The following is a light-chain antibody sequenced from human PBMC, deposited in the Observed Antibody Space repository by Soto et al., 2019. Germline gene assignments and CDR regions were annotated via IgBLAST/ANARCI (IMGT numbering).Light chain of an antibody. Sequence: EVVMTQSPGTLSVSPGERATLSCRASQNIRSNLAWYQQKPGQAPRLLIFDASKRATGIQARFSGGGSGTDFTLTISSLQSEDFAVYYCQQGSSWPLTFGGGTKVEIK. CDR3: QQGSSWPLT. J-gene: IGKJ4*01. CDR1: QNIRSN. CDR2: DAS. V-gene: IGKV3-15*01.